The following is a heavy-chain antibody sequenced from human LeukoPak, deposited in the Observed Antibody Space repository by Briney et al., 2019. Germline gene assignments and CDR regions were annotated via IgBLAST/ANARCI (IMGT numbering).Heavy chain of an antibody. J-gene: IGHJ6*03. CDR3: AKEVRWYPIYYYYYMDV. Sequence: PGGSLRLSCAASGFTFSSYWMSWVRQAPGKGLEWVANIKQDGSEKYYVDSVKGRFTISRDNAKNSLYLQMNSLRAEDTAVYYCAKEVRWYPIYYYYYMDVWAKGPRSPSP. D-gene: IGHD6-13*01. CDR2: IKQDGSEK. V-gene: IGHV3-7*01. CDR1: GFTFSSYW.